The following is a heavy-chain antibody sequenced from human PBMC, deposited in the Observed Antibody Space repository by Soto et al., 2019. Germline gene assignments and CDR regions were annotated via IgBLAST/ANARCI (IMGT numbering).Heavy chain of an antibody. Sequence: QLQLQQSGPGLVKPSQTLSLTCAISGDSVSSKFAAWNWIRQSPSRGLEWLGRTFYRSKWYNDYAESVKSRITINPATSKNQFSLHLNSVTPEDTAVYYCARVSGSENYYDFYWGQGTLVTVSS. CDR3: ARVSGSENYYDFY. D-gene: IGHD3-16*01. V-gene: IGHV6-1*01. CDR1: GDSVSSKFAA. J-gene: IGHJ4*02. CDR2: TFYRSKWYN.